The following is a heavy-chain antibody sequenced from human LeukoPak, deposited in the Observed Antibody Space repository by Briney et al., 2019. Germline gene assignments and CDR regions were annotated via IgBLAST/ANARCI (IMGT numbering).Heavy chain of an antibody. J-gene: IGHJ4*02. CDR1: GFIFSNYA. D-gene: IGHD1-26*01. CDR2: ISGDAKNT. CDR3: ARDVGLIMFDC. V-gene: IGHV3-23*01. Sequence: GGSLRLSCAASGFIFSNYAMSWVRQAPGKGLEWVSTISGDAKNTRYADSVRGRFTISRDNSKNTLVLQMNSLGGEDTAIYFCARDVGLIMFDCWGQGTLVTVSS.